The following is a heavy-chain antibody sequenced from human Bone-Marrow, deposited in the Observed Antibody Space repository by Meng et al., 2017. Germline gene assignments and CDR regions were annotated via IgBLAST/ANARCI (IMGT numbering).Heavy chain of an antibody. D-gene: IGHD3-22*01. J-gene: IGHJ4*02. Sequence: SETLSLTCTVSGDSISSGISYWGWIRQSPGKGLEWIGSIYYSGTTYYNPSLKSRVTISVDTSKNQFSLKLNSVTAADTAVYYCARDGGTMILVVTEKAHFDYWGQGTLVTVSS. V-gene: IGHV4-39*07. CDR1: GDSISSGISY. CDR2: IYYSGTT. CDR3: ARDGGTMILVVTEKAHFDY.